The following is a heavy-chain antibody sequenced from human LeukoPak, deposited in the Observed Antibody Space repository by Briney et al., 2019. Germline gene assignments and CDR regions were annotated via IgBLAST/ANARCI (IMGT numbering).Heavy chain of an antibody. CDR3: AREGAAHLMRVYYMDV. D-gene: IGHD2-15*01. J-gene: IGHJ6*03. V-gene: IGHV4-39*07. CDR2: IYYSGST. CDR1: GGSISSSSYY. Sequence: PSETLSLTCTVSGGSISSSSYYWGWIRQPPGKGLEWIGSIYYSGSTYYNPSLKSRVTISVDTSKNQFSLKLSSVTAADTAVYYCAREGAAHLMRVYYMDVWGKGTTVTVSS.